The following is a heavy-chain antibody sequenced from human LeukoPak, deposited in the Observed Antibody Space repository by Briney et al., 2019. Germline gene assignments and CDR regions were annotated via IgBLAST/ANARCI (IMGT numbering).Heavy chain of an antibody. CDR3: ARDLGFSSGLDY. Sequence: GASVKVSCKASGYTFTGYYIHWVRQAPGQGLGWMGWIYPNSGGTNYAQKFQGRVTMTRDTSISTAYMDLSRLRSDDTAVYYCARDLGFSSGLDYWGQGTLVTVSS. J-gene: IGHJ4*02. V-gene: IGHV1-2*02. CDR2: IYPNSGGT. CDR1: GYTFTGYY. D-gene: IGHD6-19*01.